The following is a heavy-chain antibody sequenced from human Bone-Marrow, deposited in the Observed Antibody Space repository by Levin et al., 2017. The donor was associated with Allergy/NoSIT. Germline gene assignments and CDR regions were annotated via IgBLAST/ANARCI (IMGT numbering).Heavy chain of an antibody. CDR3: ARGVYCGAACYSWTDY. CDR1: GASISSGFYY. V-gene: IGHV4-31*03. J-gene: IGHJ4*02. CDR2: IHNSVAT. Sequence: SQTLSLTCTVSGASISSGFYYWTWIRHHPEKGLEWLGYIHNSVATFYTPSLRGRLSMSLDTSENRFSLELTSVTAADTALSYCARGVYCGAACYSWTDYWGQGTLVTVSS. D-gene: IGHD2-21*02.